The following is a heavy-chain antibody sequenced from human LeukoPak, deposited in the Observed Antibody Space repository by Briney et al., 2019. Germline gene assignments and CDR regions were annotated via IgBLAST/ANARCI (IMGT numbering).Heavy chain of an antibody. Sequence: SQTLSLTCTVSGGSISSGDYYWRWIRQPRGKGLEWIVYIYYSGSTYYNPSLKSRVTIAVDTSKHQFSLKLSSVTAADTAVYYCARCSVDFQGLFDYWGQGTLVTVSS. CDR1: GGSISSGDYY. V-gene: IGHV4-30-4*08. CDR3: ARCSVDFQGLFDY. J-gene: IGHJ4*02. D-gene: IGHD4-23*01. CDR2: IYYSGST.